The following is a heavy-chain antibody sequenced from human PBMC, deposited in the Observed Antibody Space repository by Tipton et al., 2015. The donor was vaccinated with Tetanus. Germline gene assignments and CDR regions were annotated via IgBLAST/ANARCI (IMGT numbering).Heavy chain of an antibody. Sequence: LRLSCAVYGGSLSRYYWTWIRQPPGKGLEWIGEVDDSGGTNYSPSLQSRVTVSADTSKNQFSLRLTSVTAADSAFYYCARTKVTIGWGFFDSWGQGTLVTVSS. CDR3: ARTKVTIGWGFFDS. J-gene: IGHJ4*02. V-gene: IGHV4-34*01. CDR1: GGSLSRYY. CDR2: VDDSGGT. D-gene: IGHD4-17*01.